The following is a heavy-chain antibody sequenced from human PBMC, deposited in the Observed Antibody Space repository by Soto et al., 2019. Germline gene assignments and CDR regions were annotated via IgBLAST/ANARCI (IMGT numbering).Heavy chain of an antibody. D-gene: IGHD3-16*02. CDR3: ARDFGYDYIWGGYRYHWFDP. CDR1: GGSFSGYY. CDR2: INHSGST. J-gene: IGHJ5*02. V-gene: IGHV4-34*01. Sequence: SETLSLTCAVYGGSFSGYYWSWIRQPTGKGLEWIGEINHSGSTNYNPSLKSRVTISVDTSKNQFSLKLSSVTAADTAVYYCARDFGYDYIWGGYRYHWFDPWGQGTLVTVSS.